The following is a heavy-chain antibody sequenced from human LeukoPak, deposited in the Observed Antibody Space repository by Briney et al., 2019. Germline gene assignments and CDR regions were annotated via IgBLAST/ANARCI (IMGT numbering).Heavy chain of an antibody. V-gene: IGHV3-30*10. Sequence: GESLRLSCAASGFSFSTYAMHWVRQAPGKGLEWVAVVSHDTRTKYYTDSLKGRFTISRDNSKNTLYLQMNGLRTDDTAVYYCARAIVGTENFDYWGQGTLVTVSS. J-gene: IGHJ4*02. D-gene: IGHD5-12*01. CDR1: GFSFSTYA. CDR2: VSHDTRTK. CDR3: ARAIVGTENFDY.